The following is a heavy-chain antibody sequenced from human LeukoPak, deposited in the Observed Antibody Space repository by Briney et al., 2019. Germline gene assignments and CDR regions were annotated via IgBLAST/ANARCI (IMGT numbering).Heavy chain of an antibody. CDR3: ARDGRGYSYGYVMNWFDP. CDR1: GGTFSSYA. D-gene: IGHD5-18*01. J-gene: IGHJ5*02. Sequence: SVKVSCKASGGTFSSYAISWVRQAPGQGLERMGRIIPILGIANYAQKFQGRVTITADKSTSTAYMELSSLRSEDTAVYYCARDGRGYSYGYVMNWFDPWGQGTLVTVSS. V-gene: IGHV1-69*04. CDR2: IIPILGIA.